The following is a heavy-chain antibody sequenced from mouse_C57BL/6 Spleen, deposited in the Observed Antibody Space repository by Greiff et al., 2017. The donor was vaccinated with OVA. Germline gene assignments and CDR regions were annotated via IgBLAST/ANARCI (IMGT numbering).Heavy chain of an antibody. CDR2: INPSSGYT. Sequence: QVQLKESGAELAKPGASVKLSCKASGYTFTSYWMHWVKQRPGQGLEWIGYINPSSGYTKYNQKFKDKATLTADKSSSTAYMQLSSLTYEDSAVYYCARSTMITTGKYYYAMYYWGQGTSVTVSS. CDR3: ARSTMITTGKYYYAMYY. D-gene: IGHD2-4*01. V-gene: IGHV1-7*01. J-gene: IGHJ4*01. CDR1: GYTFTSYW.